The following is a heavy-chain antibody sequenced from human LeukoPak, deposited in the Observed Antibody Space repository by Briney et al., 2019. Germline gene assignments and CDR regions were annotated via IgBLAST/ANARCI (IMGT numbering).Heavy chain of an antibody. CDR2: IYYSGST. D-gene: IGHD6-13*01. CDR1: GGSISSYY. V-gene: IGHV4-59*06. J-gene: IGHJ1*01. CDR3: ARGIAGDPEYFQH. Sequence: SETLSLTCTVSGGSISSYYWSWIRQHPGKGLEWIGYIYYSGSTYYNPSLKSRVTISVDTSKNQFSLKLSSVTAADTAVYYCARGIAGDPEYFQHWGQGTLVTVSS.